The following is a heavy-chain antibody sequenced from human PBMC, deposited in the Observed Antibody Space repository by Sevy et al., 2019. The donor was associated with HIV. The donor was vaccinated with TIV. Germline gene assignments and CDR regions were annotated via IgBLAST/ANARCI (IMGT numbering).Heavy chain of an antibody. CDR1: GFTFSSYE. D-gene: IGHD4-17*01. CDR3: ARDLPPYATTAPHFDY. Sequence: GGSLRLSCTASGFTFSSYEMNWVRQAPGKGLEWVSYISNSGSTIHYSDSVKGRFTSSSDKAKNSLYLQMTSLRAGDTAVYYCARDLPPYATTAPHFDYWGRGTLVTVSS. J-gene: IGHJ4*02. V-gene: IGHV3-48*03. CDR2: ISNSGSTI.